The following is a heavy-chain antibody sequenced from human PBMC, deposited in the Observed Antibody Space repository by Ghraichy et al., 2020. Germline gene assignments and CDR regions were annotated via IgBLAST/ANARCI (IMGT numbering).Heavy chain of an antibody. CDR1: GYSFTNYW. Sequence: GESLNISCKGSGYSFTNYWIGWVRQMPGKGLEWMGIIYPGDSDIRYSPSFQGQVTISADKSISTAYLQWSSLKASDTAMYYCARPITASSLDAFDIWGQGTMVTVSS. J-gene: IGHJ3*02. CDR2: IYPGDSDI. V-gene: IGHV5-51*01. CDR3: ARPITASSLDAFDI. D-gene: IGHD3-10*01.